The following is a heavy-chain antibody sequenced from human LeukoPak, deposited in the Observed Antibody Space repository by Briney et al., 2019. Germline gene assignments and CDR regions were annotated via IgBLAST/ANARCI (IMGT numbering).Heavy chain of an antibody. CDR2: ISYDGSNK. J-gene: IGHJ4*02. V-gene: IGHV3-30-3*01. CDR3: ARDMVPAALYYFDY. D-gene: IGHD2-2*01. Sequence: GGSLRLSCAASGFTFSSYAMSWVRQAPGKGLEWVAVISYDGSNKYYADSVKGRFTISRDNSKNTLYLQMNSLRAEDTAVYYCARDMVPAALYYFDYWGQGTLVTVSS. CDR1: GFTFSSYA.